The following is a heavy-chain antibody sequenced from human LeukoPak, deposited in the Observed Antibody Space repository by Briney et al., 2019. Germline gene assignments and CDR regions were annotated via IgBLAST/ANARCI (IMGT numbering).Heavy chain of an antibody. V-gene: IGHV3-23*01. CDR3: AKPPQCSSTSCYSSAFDI. D-gene: IGHD2-2*01. CDR1: GFTFSSSG. Sequence: GGSLRLSCAASGFTFSSSGMSWVRQAPGKGLEWVSAISGSGGSTYYADSVKGRFTISRDNSKNTLYLQMNSLRAEDTAVYYCAKPPQCSSTSCYSSAFDIWGQGTMVTVSS. CDR2: ISGSGGST. J-gene: IGHJ3*02.